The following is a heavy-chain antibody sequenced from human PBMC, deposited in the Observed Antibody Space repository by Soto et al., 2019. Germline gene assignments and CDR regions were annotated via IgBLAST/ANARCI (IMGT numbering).Heavy chain of an antibody. CDR3: ARGSAAKRYFDL. D-gene: IGHD5-18*01. CDR2: IFPSGAT. V-gene: IGHV4-30-4*01. Sequence: QVQLQESGPGLVKPSQTLSLTCTVSGAPISGGDYHWSWIRQPPGKGLEWIGYIFPSGATHYNSSLGSRITMSVETSKSHFSLKLTSVTAADTAVYFCARGSAAKRYFDLWGRGTLVTVSS. J-gene: IGHJ2*01. CDR1: GAPISGGDYH.